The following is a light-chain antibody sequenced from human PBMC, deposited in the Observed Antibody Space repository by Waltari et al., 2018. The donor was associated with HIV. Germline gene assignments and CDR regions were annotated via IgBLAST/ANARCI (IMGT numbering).Light chain of an antibody. V-gene: IGLV2-8*01. CDR1: SSDVGAYNY. CDR2: EVS. Sequence: QSALTQPPSASGSPGQSVTISCTGTSSDVGAYNYVSWYQQHPGKAPKLMIYEVSKRPSGVPDRFSGSKSGNTASLTVSGLQAEDEADYYCSSYAGSKNLLFGGGTKLTV. CDR3: SSYAGSKNLL. J-gene: IGLJ3*02.